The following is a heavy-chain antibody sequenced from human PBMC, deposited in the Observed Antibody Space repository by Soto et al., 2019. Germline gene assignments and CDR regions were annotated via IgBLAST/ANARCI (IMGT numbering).Heavy chain of an antibody. D-gene: IGHD2-21*02. CDR2: IIPFFTTS. V-gene: IGHV1-69*01. CDR1: VGTLSSYA. J-gene: IGHJ4*02. Sequence: QVQLVQSGAEVQKPGSSVKVSCKASVGTLSSYAISWVRQAPGQGLEWMGGIIPFFTTSNYAQNFQDRVTIAAYASTSTASMELSSLRSEDPAVYYWADCDRYFYETNAYCPLDYWGQGTLVTVSS. CDR3: ADCDRYFYETNAYCPLDY.